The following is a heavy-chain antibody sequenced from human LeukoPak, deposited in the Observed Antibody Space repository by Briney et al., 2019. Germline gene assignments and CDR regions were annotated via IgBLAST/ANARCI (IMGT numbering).Heavy chain of an antibody. CDR3: ARDYYDSSGYYPWGY. D-gene: IGHD3-22*01. Sequence: GGSLRLSCVGSGFTFNNYGMYWVRQAPGKGLEWVAVISYDGGNTYYGDSVKGRFTSSRDNSKNTLYLQMNSLRAEDTAVYYCARDYYDSSGYYPWGYWGQGTLVTVSS. J-gene: IGHJ4*02. V-gene: IGHV3-30*03. CDR2: ISYDGGNT. CDR1: GFTFNNYG.